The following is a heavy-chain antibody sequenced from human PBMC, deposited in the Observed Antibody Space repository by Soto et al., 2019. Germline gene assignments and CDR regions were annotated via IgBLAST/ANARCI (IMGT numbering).Heavy chain of an antibody. CDR1: GFTFSSYG. J-gene: IGHJ4*02. V-gene: IGHV3-33*01. D-gene: IGHD3-16*01. CDR2: IWHDGGNK. Sequence: ESGGGVVQPGRSLRLSCAASGFTFSSYGMHWVRQAPGKGLEWVAFIWHDGGNKFYAESVKGRFTISRDNSKNTLYLQMPSLSAEDTAMYYCARDGDVNTGFGKDYWGQGTLVTVSS. CDR3: ARDGDVNTGFGKDY.